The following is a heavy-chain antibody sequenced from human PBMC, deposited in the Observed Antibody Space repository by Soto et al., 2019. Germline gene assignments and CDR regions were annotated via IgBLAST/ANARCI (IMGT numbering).Heavy chain of an antibody. D-gene: IGHD3-9*01. CDR3: ARTYTVSRHLDVFDL. J-gene: IGHJ3*01. CDR2: VYPEDSDV. Sequence: GESLKISCQGSGFRFRNYWIAWVLHIPWKALEWMGVVYPEDSDVRYISSFQSQVTISVDKSINTAYLHWASLKASDTGIYYCARTYTVSRHLDVFDLWGQGTVVTVSS. V-gene: IGHV5-51*01. CDR1: GFRFRNYW.